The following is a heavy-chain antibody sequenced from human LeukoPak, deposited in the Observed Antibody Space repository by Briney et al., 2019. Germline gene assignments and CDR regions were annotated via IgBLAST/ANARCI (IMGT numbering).Heavy chain of an antibody. Sequence: PGGSLRLSCAASGIPFSNFWMHWVRQAPGKGLEWVSRIENDGRSSTYAASVKGRFTISRDNAKNMLYLQMNDLRVEDTAFYYCAFRPVAGRGVDNWGQGTLVTVSS. V-gene: IGHV3-74*01. J-gene: IGHJ4*02. D-gene: IGHD6-19*01. CDR3: AFRPVAGRGVDN. CDR1: GIPFSNFW. CDR2: IENDGRSS.